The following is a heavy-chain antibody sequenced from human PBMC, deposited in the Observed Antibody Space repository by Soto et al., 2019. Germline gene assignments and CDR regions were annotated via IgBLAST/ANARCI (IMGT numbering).Heavy chain of an antibody. D-gene: IGHD3-10*01. V-gene: IGHV1-69*13. CDR1: VCTFSSYA. J-gene: IGHJ6*02. Sequence: SVKVPCKSSVCTFSSYASSWVRQAHGQGLEWMGGIIPIFGTANYAQKFQGRVTITADESTSTAYMELSSLRSEDTAVYYCARAWGAMVRGVITDYYGMDVWGQGTTVTVSS. CDR3: ARAWGAMVRGVITDYYGMDV. CDR2: IIPIFGTA.